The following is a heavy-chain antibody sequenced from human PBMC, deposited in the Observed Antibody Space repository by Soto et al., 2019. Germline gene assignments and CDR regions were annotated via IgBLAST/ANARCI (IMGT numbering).Heavy chain of an antibody. D-gene: IGHD3-22*01. CDR1: GDSVSSNSAA. V-gene: IGHV6-1*01. J-gene: IGHJ6*02. CDR2: TYYRSKWYN. Sequence: SQTLSLTCAISGDSVSSNSAAWNWIRQSPSRGLEWLGRTYYRSKWYNDYAVSVKSRITINPDTSKNQFSLQLNSVTPEDTAVYYCARQESLYYYDRSGYGACRGYYYGMDVWGQGTTVTVSS. CDR3: ARQESLYYYDRSGYGACRGYYYGMDV.